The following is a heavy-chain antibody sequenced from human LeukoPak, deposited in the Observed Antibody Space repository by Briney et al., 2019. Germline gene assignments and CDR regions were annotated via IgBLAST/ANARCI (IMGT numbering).Heavy chain of an antibody. J-gene: IGHJ5*02. CDR2: ISGSGLTT. CDR3: AKAAYGDYVNWFDP. V-gene: IGHV3-23*01. Sequence: GGSLRLSCAASGFTFSNYAMTWVRQAPGKGLEWVSIISGSGLTTYYAESVKGRFTISRDDSKNTLSLQMNSLRAEDTAVYYCAKAAYGDYVNWFDPWGQGILVIVSS. CDR1: GFTFSNYA. D-gene: IGHD4-17*01.